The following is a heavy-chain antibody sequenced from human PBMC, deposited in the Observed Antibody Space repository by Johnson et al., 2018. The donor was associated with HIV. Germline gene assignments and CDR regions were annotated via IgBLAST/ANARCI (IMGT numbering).Heavy chain of an antibody. V-gene: IGHV3-48*03. Sequence: VQLVESGGGLVQPGGSLRLSCVASGITFSSYAMSWIRQAPGKGLEWVSYISSSGSTIYYADSVKGRFTISRDNAKNSLYLQMSSLRAEDTAVYYCASTIFGVAWHAFDIWGQGTMVIVSS. D-gene: IGHD3-3*01. CDR2: ISSSGSTI. CDR3: ASTIFGVAWHAFDI. J-gene: IGHJ3*02. CDR1: GITFSSYA.